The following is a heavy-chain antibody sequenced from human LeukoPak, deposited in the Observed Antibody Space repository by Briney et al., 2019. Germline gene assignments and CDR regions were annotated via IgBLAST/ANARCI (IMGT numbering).Heavy chain of an antibody. CDR2: ISYDGSNK. CDR3: AKKRALGEVEYSSSYFDY. Sequence: PGRSLKLSCAASGFTFSSYGMHWVRQAPGKGLEWVAVISYDGSNKYYADSEKGRFTISRDNSKNTLYLQMNSLRAEDTAVYYCAKKRALGEVEYSSSYFDYWGQGTLVTVSS. V-gene: IGHV3-30*18. CDR1: GFTFSSYG. D-gene: IGHD6-6*01. J-gene: IGHJ4*02.